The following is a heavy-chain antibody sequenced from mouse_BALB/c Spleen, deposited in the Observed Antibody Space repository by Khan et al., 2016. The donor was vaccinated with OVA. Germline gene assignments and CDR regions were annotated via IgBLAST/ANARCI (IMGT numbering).Heavy chain of an antibody. Sequence: EVRLVESGGGLVQPGESLKLSCESNEYEFPSHDMSWVRKTPEKRLELVAAINSDGTSAYYPDTMERRFIISRDNTRKTLYLQMNSLRSEDTALCFCARHDYDYAMDYWGQGTSVTVSS. CDR3: ARHDYDYAMDY. CDR2: INSDGTSA. V-gene: IGHV5-2*03. D-gene: IGHD2-4*01. CDR1: EYEFPSHD. J-gene: IGHJ4*01.